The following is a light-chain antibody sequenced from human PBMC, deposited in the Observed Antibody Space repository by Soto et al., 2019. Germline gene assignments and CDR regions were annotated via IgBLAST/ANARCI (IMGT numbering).Light chain of an antibody. Sequence: SELTQPASVSRSPGQSIAITCIGTSSDIGSYNYVSWYQQHPGKAPKLMIYDVSNRPSGVSDRFSGSKSGNTASLTISGLQAEDEADYYCKSFTTSSTYVFGTGTKVTVL. CDR3: KSFTTSSTYV. V-gene: IGLV2-14*01. J-gene: IGLJ1*01. CDR2: DVS. CDR1: SSDIGSYNY.